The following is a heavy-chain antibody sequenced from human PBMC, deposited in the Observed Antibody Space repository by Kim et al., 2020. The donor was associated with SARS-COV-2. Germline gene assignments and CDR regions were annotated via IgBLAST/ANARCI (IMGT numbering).Heavy chain of an antibody. CDR3: ARVTTEYSGSYSLGY. V-gene: IGHV1-2*02. CDR1: GYTFTGYY. Sequence: ASVKVSCKASGYTFTGYYMHWVRQAPGQGLEWMGWINPNSGGTNYAQKFQGRVTMTRDTSISTAYMELSRLRSDDTAVYYCARVTTEYSGSYSLGYWGQGTLVTVSS. J-gene: IGHJ4*02. CDR2: INPNSGGT. D-gene: IGHD1-26*01.